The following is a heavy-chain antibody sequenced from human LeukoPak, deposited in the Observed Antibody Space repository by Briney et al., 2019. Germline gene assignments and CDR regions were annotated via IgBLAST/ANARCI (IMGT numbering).Heavy chain of an antibody. CDR3: ARANYYDSSGLPAYNWFDP. Sequence: KPSETLSLTCAVYGGSFSGYYWSWIRQPPGKGLEWIGEINHSGSTNYNPSLKSRVAISVDTSKNQFSLKLSSVTAADTAVYYCARANYYDSSGLPAYNWFDPWGQGTLVTVSS. V-gene: IGHV4-34*01. J-gene: IGHJ5*02. D-gene: IGHD3-22*01. CDR1: GGSFSGYY. CDR2: INHSGST.